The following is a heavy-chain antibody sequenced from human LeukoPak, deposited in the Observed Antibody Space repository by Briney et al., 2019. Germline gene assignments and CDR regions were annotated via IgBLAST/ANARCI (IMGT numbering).Heavy chain of an antibody. J-gene: IGHJ4*02. D-gene: IGHD1-26*01. Sequence: GGSLRLSCAASGFTFSSHAMTWVRQAPGKGLEWISSIGATDDSTYYADSVKGRFTISRDISKNTLYLQMNSLRAEDTAIYYCARVYSGGFPHLDYWGQGTLVTVSS. CDR2: IGATDDST. CDR3: ARVYSGGFPHLDY. V-gene: IGHV3-23*01. CDR1: GFTFSSHA.